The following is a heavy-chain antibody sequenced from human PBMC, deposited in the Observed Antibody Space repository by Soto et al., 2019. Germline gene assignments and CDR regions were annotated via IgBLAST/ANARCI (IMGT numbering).Heavy chain of an antibody. CDR3: ARGGRGAAPSFDY. J-gene: IGHJ4*02. V-gene: IGHV1-3*01. D-gene: IGHD6-6*01. CDR2: IHAGNGKT. CDR1: GYTFTSHA. Sequence: QVQFVQSGAEVKRPGASVTVSCKASGYTFTSHAVHWVRQAPGERLECMGWIHAGNGKTKYSQSFQGRVTFTSDTSASTVYMEVSSLKSEDTAVYYCARGGRGAAPSFDYWGQGTLVTVSS.